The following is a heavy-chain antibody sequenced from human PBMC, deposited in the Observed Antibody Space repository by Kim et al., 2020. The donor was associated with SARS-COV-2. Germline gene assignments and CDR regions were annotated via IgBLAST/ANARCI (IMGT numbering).Heavy chain of an antibody. D-gene: IGHD1-26*01. V-gene: IGHV3-11*06. Sequence: RFTISRDNAKNSLYLKMNSLRAEDTAVYYCARERGIVGAPIDYYYYGMDVWGQGTTVTVSS. J-gene: IGHJ6*02. CDR3: ARERGIVGAPIDYYYYGMDV.